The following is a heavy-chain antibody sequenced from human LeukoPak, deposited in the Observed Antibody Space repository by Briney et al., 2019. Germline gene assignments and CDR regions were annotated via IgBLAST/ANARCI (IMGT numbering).Heavy chain of an antibody. CDR3: ARDREITMIVAFDY. Sequence: GGSLRLSCAASGFTFSSYAMHWVRQAPGKGLEWVAVISYDGSNKYYADSMKGRFTISRDNSKNTLYLQMNSLRAEDTAVYYCARDREITMIVAFDYWGQGTLVTVSS. CDR2: ISYDGSNK. V-gene: IGHV3-30-3*01. J-gene: IGHJ4*02. D-gene: IGHD3-22*01. CDR1: GFTFSSYA.